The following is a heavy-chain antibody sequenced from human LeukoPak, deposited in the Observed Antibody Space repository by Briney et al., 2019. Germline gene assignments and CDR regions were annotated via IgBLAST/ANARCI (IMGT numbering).Heavy chain of an antibody. CDR2: ISGGGATT. CDR1: GFTFSSYA. Sequence: PGGSLRLSCAASGFTFSSYAMSWVRQAPGKGLEWVSDISGGGATTFYADSEKGRFTISRDNSKNTLYLQLSSLRAEDTAVYYCAKSTGYSTTGRDFDSWGRGTLVTVSS. D-gene: IGHD6-13*01. CDR3: AKSTGYSTTGRDFDS. V-gene: IGHV3-23*01. J-gene: IGHJ4*02.